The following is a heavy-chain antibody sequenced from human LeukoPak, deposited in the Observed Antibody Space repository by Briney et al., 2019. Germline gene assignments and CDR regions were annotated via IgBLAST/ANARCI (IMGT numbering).Heavy chain of an antibody. CDR3: ARAKFDSSGYYYRGFDI. CDR2: ITDNGIKI. J-gene: IGHJ3*02. Sequence: GGSLRLSCAASGFIFSDYYMGWIRQAPGRGLEWVSYITDNGIKIYYTDSVKGRFTMSRDNAKKSLYLQMNSLRAEDTAVYYCARAKFDSSGYYYRGFDIWGQGTMVTVSS. V-gene: IGHV3-11*04. CDR1: GFIFSDYY. D-gene: IGHD3-22*01.